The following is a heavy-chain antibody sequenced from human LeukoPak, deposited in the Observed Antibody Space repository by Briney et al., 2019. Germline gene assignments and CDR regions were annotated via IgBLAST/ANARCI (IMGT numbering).Heavy chain of an antibody. CDR3: AFRYSGSTLNDY. Sequence: ASVKVSCKASGYTFTSYGISWVRQAPGQGLEWMGWISAYNGNTNYAQKLQGRVTMTTDTSTSTAYMELSSLRSEDTAVYYCAFRYSGSTLNDYWGQGTLVTVSS. J-gene: IGHJ4*02. D-gene: IGHD1-26*01. CDR2: ISAYNGNT. CDR1: GYTFTSYG. V-gene: IGHV1-18*01.